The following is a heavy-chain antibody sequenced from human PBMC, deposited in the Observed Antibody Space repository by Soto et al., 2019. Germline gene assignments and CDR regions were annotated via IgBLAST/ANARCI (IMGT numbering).Heavy chain of an antibody. CDR1: GFAFSSYW. CDR3: ARDGWDLEWLLRVYPYMDV. CDR2: INSDGTST. Sequence: EVQLVEFGGGLVQPGGSLRLSCAVSGFAFSSYWMHWVRQTPGKRLVWVSRINSDGTSTAYADSVKGRFTISRDNAKGTLYLEMNSLRAEDTAVYYCARDGWDLEWLLRVYPYMDVWGKGTTVTVSS. D-gene: IGHD3-3*01. V-gene: IGHV3-74*01. J-gene: IGHJ6*03.